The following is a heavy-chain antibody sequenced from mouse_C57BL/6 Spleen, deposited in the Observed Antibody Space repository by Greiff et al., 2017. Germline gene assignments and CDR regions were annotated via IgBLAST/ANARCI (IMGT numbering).Heavy chain of an antibody. V-gene: IGHV1-69*01. Sequence: QVQLQQPGAELVMPGSSVKLSCKASGYTFTSYWMPWVKQRPGQGLEWIGEIDPSDSYTNYNQKFKGKSTLTVDKSSSTAYMQLSSLTSEDSAVYYCARGLRSLYAMDYWGQGTSVTVSS. J-gene: IGHJ4*01. CDR1: GYTFTSYW. CDR2: IDPSDSYT. CDR3: ARGLRSLYAMDY. D-gene: IGHD1-1*01.